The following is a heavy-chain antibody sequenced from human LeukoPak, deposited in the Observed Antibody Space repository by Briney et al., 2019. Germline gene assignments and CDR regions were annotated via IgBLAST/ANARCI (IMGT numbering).Heavy chain of an antibody. Sequence: GGSLRLSCAASGFTVSSNYMSWVRQAPGKGLEWVSVIYSGGSTYYADSVKGRFTISRGNSKHTLYLQMNSLRAEDTAVYYCARDDYGDMCFDYWGQGTLVTVSS. J-gene: IGHJ4*02. V-gene: IGHV3-66*01. CDR3: ARDDYGDMCFDY. D-gene: IGHD4-17*01. CDR2: IYSGGST. CDR1: GFTVSSNY.